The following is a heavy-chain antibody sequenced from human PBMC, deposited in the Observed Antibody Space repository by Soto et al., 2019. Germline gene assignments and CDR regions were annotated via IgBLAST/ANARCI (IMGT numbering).Heavy chain of an antibody. J-gene: IGHJ6*02. D-gene: IGHD1-1*01. CDR2: IFYSGTT. Sequence: PSCSLSFTSTASCDSISSADYYWSWIRQTPGKGLEWIGHIFYSGTTYYNPSLKSRLTISVDTSKNHFSLRLTSVTAADTAVYYCARDLWVEPELYYYGMDVWGQGTTVTVSS. CDR1: CDSISSADYY. V-gene: IGHV4-30-4*01. CDR3: ARDLWVEPELYYYGMDV.